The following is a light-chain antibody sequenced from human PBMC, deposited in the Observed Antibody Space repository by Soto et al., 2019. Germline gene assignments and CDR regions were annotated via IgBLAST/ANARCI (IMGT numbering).Light chain of an antibody. Sequence: DIQMTQSPSTLSAWGRGRVTITCRASQTITRWMAWYQQTTGQAPKILIYDASTLESGVPSRFRGSGSGTEFTLTISRLQPDDFETYYCQQYNSYSWTFGQGTKVDIK. J-gene: IGKJ1*01. CDR3: QQYNSYSWT. V-gene: IGKV1-5*01. CDR2: DAS. CDR1: QTITRW.